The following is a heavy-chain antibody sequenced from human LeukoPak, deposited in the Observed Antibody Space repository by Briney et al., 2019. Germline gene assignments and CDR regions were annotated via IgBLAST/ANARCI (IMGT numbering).Heavy chain of an antibody. D-gene: IGHD3-22*01. CDR1: GGTFSSYA. V-gene: IGHV1-69*05. CDR3: ASQYYYDSSGYYYGEYFDY. CDR2: ITPIFGTA. J-gene: IGHJ4*02. Sequence: SVKVSCKASGGTFSSYAISWVRQAPGQGLEWMGGITPIFGTANYAQKFQGRVTITTDESTSTAYMELSSLRSEDTAVYYCASQYYYDSSGYYYGEYFDYWGQGTLVTVSS.